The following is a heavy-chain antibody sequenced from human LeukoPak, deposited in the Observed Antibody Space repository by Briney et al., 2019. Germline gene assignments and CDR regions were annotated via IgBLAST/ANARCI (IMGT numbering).Heavy chain of an antibody. D-gene: IGHD3-22*01. Sequence: GGSLRLSCAASGFTFSSYEMNWVRQAPGKGLEWVSYISSSSSTIYYADSVKGRFTISRDNAKNSLYLQMNSLRAEDTAVYYCARASYYYDSSGQRRTVSYMDVWGKGTTVTVSS. J-gene: IGHJ6*03. CDR2: ISSSSSTI. CDR3: ARASYYYDSSGQRRTVSYMDV. CDR1: GFTFSSYE. V-gene: IGHV3-48*01.